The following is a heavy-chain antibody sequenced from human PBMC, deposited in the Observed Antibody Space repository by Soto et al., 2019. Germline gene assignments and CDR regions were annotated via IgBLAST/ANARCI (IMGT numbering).Heavy chain of an antibody. CDR1: GFTFSSYG. J-gene: IGHJ6*02. CDR3: AKDRYYYDSTQKKTYYYYYGMDV. V-gene: IGHV3-30*18. CDR2: ISYDGSNK. Sequence: TGGSLRVSCAASGFTFSSYGMHWVRQAPGKGLEWVAVISYDGSNKYYADSVKGRFTISRDNSKNTLYLQMNSLRAEDTAVYYCAKDRYYYDSTQKKTYYYYYGMDVWGQGTTVTVSS. D-gene: IGHD3-22*01.